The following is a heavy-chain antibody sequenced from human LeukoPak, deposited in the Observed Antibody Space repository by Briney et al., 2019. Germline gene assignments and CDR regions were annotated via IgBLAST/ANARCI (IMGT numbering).Heavy chain of an antibody. CDR1: DGSFNDYC. CDR2: INHSGST. CDR3: ARGPYSGYGRFDY. J-gene: IGHJ4*02. D-gene: IGHD5-12*01. Sequence: SETLSLTCGVYDGSFNDYCWSWIRQPPGKGLEWIGEINHSGSTNYNPSLKSRVTISVDTSKNQFSLKLSSVTAAGTAVYYCARGPYSGYGRFDYWGQGTLVTVSS. V-gene: IGHV4-34*01.